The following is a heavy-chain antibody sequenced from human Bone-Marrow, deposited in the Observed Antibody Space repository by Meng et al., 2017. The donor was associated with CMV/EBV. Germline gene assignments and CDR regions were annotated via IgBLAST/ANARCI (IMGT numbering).Heavy chain of an antibody. Sequence: SETLSLTCTVSGGSISSSSYYWGWIRQPPGKGLEWIGSIYYSGSTYYNPSLKSRVTISVDTSKNQFSLKLSSVTAADTAVYYCARGSGNYDPHYYYGMDVCGQGTTVTVSS. D-gene: IGHD1-7*01. V-gene: IGHV4-39*07. CDR3: ARGSGNYDPHYYYGMDV. J-gene: IGHJ6*02. CDR2: IYYSGST. CDR1: GGSISSSSYY.